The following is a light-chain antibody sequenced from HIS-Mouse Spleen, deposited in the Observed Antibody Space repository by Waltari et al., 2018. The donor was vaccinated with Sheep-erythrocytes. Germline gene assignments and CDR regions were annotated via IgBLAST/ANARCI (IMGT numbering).Light chain of an antibody. Sequence: SYELTQPPSVSVSPGQAASITCPGDKLGDKYACWYQRKPGQSPVSVIYQHSKRPSGIPERFSGSNSGNTATLTISGTQAMDEADYYCQAWDSSTVVFGGGTKLTVL. CDR3: QAWDSSTVV. CDR1: KLGDKY. V-gene: IGLV3-1*01. J-gene: IGLJ2*01. CDR2: QHS.